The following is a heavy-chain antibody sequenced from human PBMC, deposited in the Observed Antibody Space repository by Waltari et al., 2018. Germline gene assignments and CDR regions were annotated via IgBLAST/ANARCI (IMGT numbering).Heavy chain of an antibody. CDR2: ISGSGGST. CDR1: GFTFSSYA. J-gene: IGHJ4*02. CDR3: AKDLGAGGSGAFDY. D-gene: IGHD3-10*01. Sequence: EVQLLESGGGLVQPGGSLGLSCAASGFTFSSYAMSWVRPAPGKGLEWVSAISGSGGSTYYADSVKGRFTISRDNSKNTLYLQMNSLRAEDTAVYYCAKDLGAGGSGAFDYWGQGTLVTVSS. V-gene: IGHV3-23*01.